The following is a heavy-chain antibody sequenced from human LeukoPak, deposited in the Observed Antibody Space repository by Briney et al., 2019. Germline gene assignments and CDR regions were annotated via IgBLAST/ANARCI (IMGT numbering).Heavy chain of an antibody. D-gene: IGHD1-26*01. CDR3: ARRRSGDPAMFDY. Sequence: ASVKASCKASAYTFTTYGISWVRQAPGQGLEWMGGISTYNGDTIYAQKLQGRVTMTTDTSTSTAYMELRSLRSDDTAVYYCARRRSGDPAMFDYWGQGTLVTVSS. V-gene: IGHV1-18*01. J-gene: IGHJ4*02. CDR2: ISTYNGDT. CDR1: AYTFTTYG.